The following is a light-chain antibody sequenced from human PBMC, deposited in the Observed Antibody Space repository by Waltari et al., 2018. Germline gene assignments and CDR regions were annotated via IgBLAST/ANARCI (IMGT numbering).Light chain of an antibody. CDR1: QSISAW. CDR2: KAS. Sequence: DIQMTQSPSTLSASVGDRVTITCRASQSISAWLAWYQQKPGKAPKLLIYKASTLEGGVPSRFSGSGSGTEFTLTISSLQAEDVAVYYCQQYWSNPPMFTFGQGTKLEIK. J-gene: IGKJ2*01. CDR3: QQYWSNPPMFT. V-gene: IGKV1-5*03.